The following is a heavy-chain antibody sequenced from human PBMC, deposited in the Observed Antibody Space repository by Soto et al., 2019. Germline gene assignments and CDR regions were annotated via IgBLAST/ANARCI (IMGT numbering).Heavy chain of an antibody. CDR3: ARHASGNYSGYYYYGMDV. CDR2: IYYSGST. J-gene: IGHJ6*02. Sequence: TWETLSLTCSVLDGSSTSYCGTWIRQPPGKGWEWIGYIYYSGSTSYNNALKSRVTISVEKSKNQFSLKLHSVTAADTDVYYCARHASGNYSGYYYYGMDVRGQGTTVTVSS. D-gene: IGHD3-10*01. V-gene: IGHV4-59*08. CDR1: DGSSTSYC.